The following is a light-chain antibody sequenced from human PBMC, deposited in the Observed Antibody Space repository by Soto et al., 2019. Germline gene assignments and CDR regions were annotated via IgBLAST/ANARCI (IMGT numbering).Light chain of an antibody. J-gene: IGLJ2*01. CDR1: NSNIGSNP. Sequence: QSVLTQTHSTSGTPGQRVTISCSGSNSNIGSNPVNWYQQVPGTAPKLVVHSNDQRPSGVPDRFSGSKPGTSASLAISGLQSEDEADYYCETWDDSLNGVVFGGGTKPTVL. V-gene: IGLV1-44*01. CDR3: ETWDDSLNGVV. CDR2: SND.